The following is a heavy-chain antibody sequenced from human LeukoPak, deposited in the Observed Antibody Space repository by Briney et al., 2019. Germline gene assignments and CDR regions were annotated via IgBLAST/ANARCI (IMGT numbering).Heavy chain of an antibody. Sequence: GGSLRLSCAASGFTFSSYAMSWVRQAPGKGLEWVSAISGSGGSTYYADSVKGRFTISRDNSKNTLYLQMNSLRAEDMAVYYCAKDPKNYYDSSLRGYYYYGMDVWGQGTTVTVSS. CDR1: GFTFSSYA. CDR2: ISGSGGST. CDR3: AKDPKNYYDSSLRGYYYYGMDV. J-gene: IGHJ6*02. V-gene: IGHV3-23*01. D-gene: IGHD3-22*01.